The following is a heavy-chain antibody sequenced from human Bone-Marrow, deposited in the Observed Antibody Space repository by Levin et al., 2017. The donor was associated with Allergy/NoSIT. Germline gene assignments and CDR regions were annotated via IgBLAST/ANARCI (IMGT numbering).Heavy chain of an antibody. Sequence: SQTLSLTCTVSGGSISNSGHYWSWIRQLPGKGLEWIGYIYYFGSTYYNPSLKSRVTISVDTSNNQFSLKLSSVTAADTAVYYCARADALYYYYTDVWGKGTTVTVSS. CDR3: ARADALYYYYTDV. CDR1: GGSISNSGHY. J-gene: IGHJ6*03. CDR2: IYYFGST. V-gene: IGHV4-31*02.